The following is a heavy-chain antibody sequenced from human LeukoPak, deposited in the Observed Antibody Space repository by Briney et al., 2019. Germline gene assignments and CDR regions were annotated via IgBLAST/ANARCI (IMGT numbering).Heavy chain of an antibody. CDR2: INHSGST. D-gene: IGHD3-10*01. J-gene: IGHJ4*02. Sequence: SETLSLTCAVYGGSFSGYYWSWIRQPPGKGLEWIGEINHSGSTNYNPSLKSRVTISVDTSKNQFSLKLSSVTAADTAVYYCARGGGMAYGSALSSWGQGTQVTVSS. V-gene: IGHV4-34*01. CDR3: ARGGGMAYGSALSS. CDR1: GGSFSGYY.